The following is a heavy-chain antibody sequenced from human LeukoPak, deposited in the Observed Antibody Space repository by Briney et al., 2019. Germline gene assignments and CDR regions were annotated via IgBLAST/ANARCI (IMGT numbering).Heavy chain of an antibody. CDR2: ISGSGGSI. Sequence: GGSLRLSCAASGFTFSSYAMSWVRQAPGKGLEWVSAISGSGGSIYYADSVKGRFTISRDNSKNTLYLQMNSLRAEDTAVYYCAKGVAAAGIFDYWGQGTLVTVSS. CDR1: GFTFSSYA. CDR3: AKGVAAAGIFDY. D-gene: IGHD6-13*01. V-gene: IGHV3-23*01. J-gene: IGHJ4*02.